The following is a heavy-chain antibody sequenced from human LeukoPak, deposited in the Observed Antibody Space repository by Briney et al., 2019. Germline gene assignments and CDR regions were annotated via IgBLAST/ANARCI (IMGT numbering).Heavy chain of an antibody. CDR3: ARYCSSAKCLDN. Sequence: PSETLSLTCIVSGGSISTYYWSWIRQPPGKGLEWIGYISYRGSTNYTPSLKSRVTISVDTSKKQFSLKLSSVTAADTAVYYCARYCSSAKCLDNWGQGTLVTVSS. CDR2: ISYRGST. J-gene: IGHJ4*02. V-gene: IGHV4-59*01. D-gene: IGHD2-2*01. CDR1: GGSISTYY.